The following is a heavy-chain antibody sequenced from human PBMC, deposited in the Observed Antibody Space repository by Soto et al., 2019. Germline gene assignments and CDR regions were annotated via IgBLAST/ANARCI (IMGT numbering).Heavy chain of an antibody. V-gene: IGHV4-4*02. CDR2: IYHGGSS. CDR3: ARDRDSSDTGGMDV. D-gene: IGHD3-22*01. CDR1: GGSISSSKW. Sequence: QVQLQESGPGLVKPSWTLSLTCAVSGGSISSSKWWSWVRQPPGKGLEWIGQIYHGGSSDYNPSLKGRVTISIDKSKSQFALALSSGTAADTAVYYCARDRDSSDTGGMDVWGQGNTVTVSS. J-gene: IGHJ6*02.